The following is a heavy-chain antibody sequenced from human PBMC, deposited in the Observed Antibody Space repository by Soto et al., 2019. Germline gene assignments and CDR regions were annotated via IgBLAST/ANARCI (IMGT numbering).Heavy chain of an antibody. Sequence: PGESLKISCKTSGYRFTESWIGWVRQEPGKGLEWLGMVFPGDSDTRYSPSFDGHVTVSADKSTNTAYLRWSSLRASDTAMYYCASEVAFGNAGAFAFWG. CDR1: GYRFTESW. J-gene: IGHJ4*01. V-gene: IGHV5-51*01. CDR3: ASEVAFGNAGAFAF. D-gene: IGHD3-16*01. CDR2: VFPGDSDT.